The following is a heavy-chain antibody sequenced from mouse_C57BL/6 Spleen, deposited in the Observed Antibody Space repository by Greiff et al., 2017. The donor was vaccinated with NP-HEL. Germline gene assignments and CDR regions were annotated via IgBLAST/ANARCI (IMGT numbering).Heavy chain of an antibody. CDR3: ARWGLLRGFDD. CDR2: IDPSDSYT. CDR1: GYTFTSYW. D-gene: IGHD1-1*01. J-gene: IGHJ2*01. V-gene: IGHV1-69*01. Sequence: QVQLQQPGAELVMPGASVKLSCKASGYTFTSYWMHWVKQRPGPGLEWIGEIDPSDSYTNYNQKFKGKSTLTVDKSSSTASMQLSSLTSEDSAVYYCARWGLLRGFDDWGQGTTLTVSS.